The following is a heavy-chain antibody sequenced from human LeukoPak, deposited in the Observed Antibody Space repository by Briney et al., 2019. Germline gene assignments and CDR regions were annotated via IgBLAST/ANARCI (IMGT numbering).Heavy chain of an antibody. CDR1: GGTFISHA. V-gene: IGHV1-69*04. J-gene: IGHJ4*02. CDR2: IIPVIGVG. D-gene: IGHD3-22*01. Sequence: ASVKVSCKASGGTFISHAISWVRQAPGQGLEWMGRIIPVIGVGNYAQKFQGRVTITADKSTSTVYMEVISLTSEDTALYYCARAEDSSGYYPSYWGQGTLVTVSS. CDR3: ARAEDSSGYYPSY.